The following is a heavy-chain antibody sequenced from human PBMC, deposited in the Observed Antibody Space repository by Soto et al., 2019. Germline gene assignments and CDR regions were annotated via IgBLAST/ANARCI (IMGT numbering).Heavy chain of an antibody. CDR1: GFTFRSYA. V-gene: IGHV3-23*01. CDR2: ISGSGIST. Sequence: DVQLLESGGGLVQPGGSLRLSCAASGFTFRSYAMSWVRQAPGKGLEWVSGISGSGISTHYADSVKGRFTVSSDNSNNTLSLQMTTLTAVDSSVYTFANEPVGPHWYFELWGRCTLVTVSS. CDR3: ANEPVGPHWYFEL. J-gene: IGHJ2*01.